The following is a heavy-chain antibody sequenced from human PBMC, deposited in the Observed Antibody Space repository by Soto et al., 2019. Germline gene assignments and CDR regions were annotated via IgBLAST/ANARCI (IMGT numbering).Heavy chain of an antibody. D-gene: IGHD6-19*01. CDR3: AKGRSKLVAGTRDAFDI. Sequence: EVQLLESGGGLVQPGGYLRLSCAASGFTFSSYAMSWVRQAPGKGLEWVSAISGSGGSTYYADSVKGRFTISRDNSKNTLYLQMNSRRAEVTALDYCAKGRSKLVAGTRDAFDIWGQGTMVTVSS. CDR2: ISGSGGST. J-gene: IGHJ3*02. CDR1: GFTFSSYA. V-gene: IGHV3-23*01.